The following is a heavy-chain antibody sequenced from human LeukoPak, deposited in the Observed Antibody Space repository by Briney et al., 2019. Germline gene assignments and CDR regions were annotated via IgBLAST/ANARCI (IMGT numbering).Heavy chain of an antibody. CDR2: INHSGST. CDR1: GGSFSGYY. Sequence: SETLSLTCAVYGGSFSGYYWSWLRQPPGKGLEWIGEINHSGSTNYNPSLKSRVTISVDTSKNQFSLKLSSVTAADTAVYYCARGPYYYGSGSYYLAWGQGTLVTVSS. J-gene: IGHJ5*02. V-gene: IGHV4-34*01. CDR3: ARGPYYYGSGSYYLA. D-gene: IGHD3-10*01.